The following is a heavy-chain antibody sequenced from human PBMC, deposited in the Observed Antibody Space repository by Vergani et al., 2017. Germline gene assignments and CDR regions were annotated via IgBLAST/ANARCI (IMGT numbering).Heavy chain of an antibody. V-gene: IGHV5-51*01. CDR1: GYSFTSYW. CDR3: AREFPDWYTRGCFDY. J-gene: IGHJ4*02. D-gene: IGHD3-9*01. CDR2: IYPGDSDT. Sequence: EVQLVQSGAEVKKPGESLKISCKGSGYSFTSYWIGWVGQMPGKGLEWMGIIYPGDSDTRYSPSFQGQVTISADKSISTAYLQWSSLKASDTAMYYCAREFPDWYTRGCFDYWGQGTLVTVSS.